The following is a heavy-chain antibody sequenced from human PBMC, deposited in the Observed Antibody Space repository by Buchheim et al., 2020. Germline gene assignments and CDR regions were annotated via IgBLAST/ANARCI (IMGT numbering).Heavy chain of an antibody. CDR1: GFTFSSYG. V-gene: IGHV3-30*18. Sequence: QVQLVESGGGVVQPGRSLRLSCAASGFTFSSYGMHWVRQAPGKGLEWVAVISYDGSNKYYADSVKGRFTISRDNSKNTLYLQMNSLRAEETAVYYCAKGGGWYRVDYWGQGTL. D-gene: IGHD6-19*01. CDR2: ISYDGSNK. CDR3: AKGGGWYRVDY. J-gene: IGHJ4*02.